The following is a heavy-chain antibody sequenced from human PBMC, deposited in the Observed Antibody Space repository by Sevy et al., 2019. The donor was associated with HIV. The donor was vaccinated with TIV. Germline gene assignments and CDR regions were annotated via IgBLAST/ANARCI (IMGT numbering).Heavy chain of an antibody. Sequence: GGSLRLSCAASGFTFSSYWMSWVRRAPGKGLEWVANIKQDGSEKDYVDSVKGRFTISRDNTKNSLYLQMNSLRAEDTAVYYCARDIYLTYYDFWSGYQGNDAFDIWGQGTMVTVSS. CDR1: GFTFSSYW. V-gene: IGHV3-7*01. CDR3: ARDIYLTYYDFWSGYQGNDAFDI. D-gene: IGHD3-3*01. J-gene: IGHJ3*02. CDR2: IKQDGSEK.